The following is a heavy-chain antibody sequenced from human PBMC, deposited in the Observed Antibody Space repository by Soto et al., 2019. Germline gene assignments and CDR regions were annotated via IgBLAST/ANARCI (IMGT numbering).Heavy chain of an antibody. J-gene: IGHJ5*02. CDR3: ARGARSWYTGNSGFDP. CDR2: INHSGST. CDR1: GGSFSGYY. V-gene: IGHV4-34*01. D-gene: IGHD6-13*01. Sequence: QVQLQQWGAGLLKPSETLSLTCAVYGGSFSGYYWSWIRQPPGKGLEWIGEINHSGSTNYNPSLKSRVTISVDTSKNQFSLKLSSVTAADTAVYYCARGARSWYTGNSGFDPWGQGTLVTVSS.